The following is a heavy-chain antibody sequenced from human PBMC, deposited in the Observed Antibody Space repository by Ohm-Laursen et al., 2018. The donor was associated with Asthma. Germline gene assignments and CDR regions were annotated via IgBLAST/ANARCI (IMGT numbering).Heavy chain of an antibody. V-gene: IGHV3-33*08. CDR1: GFTLNTYA. Sequence: SLRLSCAASGFTLNTYAMHWVRQAPGKGLEWVAVIWYDGTITYYADSLKGRFSVSRDNSKNTLFLQMNRLRVEDTAIYYCARDLGMAVVVDAFDLWGQGTMVTVSS. CDR3: ARDLGMAVVVDAFDL. J-gene: IGHJ3*01. CDR2: IWYDGTIT. D-gene: IGHD6-19*01.